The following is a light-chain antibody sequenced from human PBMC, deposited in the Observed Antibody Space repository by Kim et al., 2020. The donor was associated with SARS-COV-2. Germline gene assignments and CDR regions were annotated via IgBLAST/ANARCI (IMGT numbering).Light chain of an antibody. Sequence: DIQMTQSPPTLSAFVGDRVTITCRASQSVSTWLAWYQQKPGKAPKLLIYDASSLQSGVPSRFSGSGSGTEFTLTISSLQPDDFATYYCQQSGTFGQGTKVDIK. CDR2: DAS. V-gene: IGKV1-5*01. CDR3: QQSGT. CDR1: QSVSTW. J-gene: IGKJ1*01.